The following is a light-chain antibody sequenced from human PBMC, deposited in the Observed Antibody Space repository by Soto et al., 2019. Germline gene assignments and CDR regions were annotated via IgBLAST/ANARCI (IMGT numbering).Light chain of an antibody. J-gene: IGLJ2*01. CDR2: EVH. CDR1: SRDVGAHNY. CDR3: SSCAGDNKFVV. Sequence: QSVLTQPPSASGSPGQSVTISCTGTSRDVGAHNYVSWYQLHPGKAPTLVLSEVHTRPSGVPDRFSGSKSGNTASLTVSGLQAEDEADYYCSSCAGDNKFVVFGGGTKLTVL. V-gene: IGLV2-8*01.